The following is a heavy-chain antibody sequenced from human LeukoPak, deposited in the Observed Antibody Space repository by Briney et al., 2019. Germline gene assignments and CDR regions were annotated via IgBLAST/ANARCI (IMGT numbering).Heavy chain of an antibody. J-gene: IGHJ3*02. Sequence: ASVKVSCKASGYTFTGYYMHWVRQAPGQGLEWMGWINPNSGGTNYAQKFQGRDTMTRDTSISAAYMELSRLRSDDTAVYYCASRHYYDSSGPYHDAFDIWGQGTMVTVSS. D-gene: IGHD3-22*01. CDR1: GYTFTGYY. V-gene: IGHV1-2*02. CDR3: ASRHYYDSSGPYHDAFDI. CDR2: INPNSGGT.